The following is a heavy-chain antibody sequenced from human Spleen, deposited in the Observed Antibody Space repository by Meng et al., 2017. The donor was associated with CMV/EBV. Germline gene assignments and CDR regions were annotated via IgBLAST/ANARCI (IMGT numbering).Heavy chain of an antibody. Sequence: SGYSFTSYCIGWVRQMPGKGLEWMGIIYPGDSDTRYSPSFQGQVTISADKSISTAYLQWSSLKASDTAMYYCATPGVVPAAQEYFQHWGQGTLVTVSS. CDR1: GYSFTSYC. D-gene: IGHD2-2*01. V-gene: IGHV5-51*01. CDR3: ATPGVVPAAQEYFQH. CDR2: IYPGDSDT. J-gene: IGHJ1*01.